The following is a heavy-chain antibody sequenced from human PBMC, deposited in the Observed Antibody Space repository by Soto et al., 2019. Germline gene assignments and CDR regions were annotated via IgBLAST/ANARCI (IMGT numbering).Heavy chain of an antibody. CDR1: GGSVSSGSYY. J-gene: IGHJ4*02. V-gene: IGHV4-61*01. D-gene: IGHD6-13*01. CDR3: ARHGEYSSSWYFDY. Sequence: TSETLSLTCTVSGGSVSSGSYYWSWIRQPPGKGLEWIGYIYYSGSTNYNPSLKSRVTISVDTSKNQFSLKLSSVTAADTAVYYCARHGEYSSSWYFDYWGQGTLVTVSS. CDR2: IYYSGST.